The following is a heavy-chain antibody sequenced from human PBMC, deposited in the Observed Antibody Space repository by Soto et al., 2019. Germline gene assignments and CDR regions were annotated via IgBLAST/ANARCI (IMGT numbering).Heavy chain of an antibody. D-gene: IGHD6-19*01. V-gene: IGHV1-18*01. J-gene: IGHJ5*02. CDR2: ISAYNGNT. Sequence: ASVKVSCKASGYTFTNYGLTWVRQAPGQGLEWMGWISAYNGNTDYAQKLQGRVTMTTDTSTSAAYMELGNLRSDDTAVYYCARAVSRDKWFDPWGQGTLVTVSS. CDR3: ARAVSRDKWFDP. CDR1: GYTFTNYG.